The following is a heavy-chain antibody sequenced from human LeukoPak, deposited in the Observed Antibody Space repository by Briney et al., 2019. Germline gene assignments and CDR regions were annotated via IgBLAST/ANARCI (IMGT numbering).Heavy chain of an antibody. D-gene: IGHD3-10*01. Sequence: SETLSLTCTVSGGSISSSSYYWGWIRQPPGKGLEWIGSIYYSGSTYYNPSLKSRVTISVDTSKNQFSLKLSSVTAADTAIYYCAKHYMGSSYNRGLDYWGQGALVTVSS. CDR2: IYYSGST. V-gene: IGHV4-39*01. CDR1: GGSISSSSYY. J-gene: IGHJ4*02. CDR3: AKHYMGSSYNRGLDY.